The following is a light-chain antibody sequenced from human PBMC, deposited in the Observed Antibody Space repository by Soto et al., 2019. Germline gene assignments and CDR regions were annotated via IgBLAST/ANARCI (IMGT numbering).Light chain of an antibody. CDR3: QQYNSPWT. CDR2: KAS. J-gene: IGKJ1*01. V-gene: IGKV1-5*03. CDR1: QSISSW. Sequence: DIQMTQSPSTLSASVGDRVTITCRASQSISSWLAWYQQKPGKAPKLLIYKASSLESGVPSRFSGSGSGTEFTLTISSLQPDDFATYYCQQYNSPWTFGPGNKVEIK.